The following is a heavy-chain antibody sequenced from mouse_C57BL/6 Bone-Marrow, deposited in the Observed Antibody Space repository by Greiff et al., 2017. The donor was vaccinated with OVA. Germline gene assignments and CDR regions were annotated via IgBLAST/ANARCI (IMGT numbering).Heavy chain of an antibody. J-gene: IGHJ2*01. CDR2: IDPSDSYT. V-gene: IGHV1-59*01. Sequence: VQLQQSGAELVRPGTSVKLSCKASGYTFTSYWMHWVKQRPGQGLEWIGVIDPSDSYTNYNQKFKGKATLTVDTSSSTAYMQLSSLTSEDSAVYYCARGGGFDYWGQGTTLTVSS. CDR3: ARGGGFDY. CDR1: GYTFTSYW.